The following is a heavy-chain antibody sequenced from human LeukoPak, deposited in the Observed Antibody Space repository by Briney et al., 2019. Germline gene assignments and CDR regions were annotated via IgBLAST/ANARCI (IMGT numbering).Heavy chain of an antibody. CDR1: GFTFSSYG. CDR2: IRYDGSNK. V-gene: IGHV3-30*02. J-gene: IGHJ6*02. D-gene: IGHD3-10*01. Sequence: PGGSLRLSCAASGFTFSSYGMHWVRQAPGKGLEWVAFIRYDGSNKYYADSVKGRFTISRDNSKNTLYLQMNSLRAEDTAVYYCAKDPHYYGSGSLINYYYYYGMVVWGQGTTVTVSS. CDR3: AKDPHYYGSGSLINYYYYYGMVV.